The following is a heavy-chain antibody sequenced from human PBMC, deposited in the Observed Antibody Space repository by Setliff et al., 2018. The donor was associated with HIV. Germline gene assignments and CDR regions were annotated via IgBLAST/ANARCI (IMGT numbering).Heavy chain of an antibody. CDR1: GGSFSGYH. CDR3: GRLSETAMASFDS. Sequence: PSETLSLTCAVYGGSFSGYHWSWIRQSPGKGLEWIGYIYKSGTTNYKSSLKSRVTISADPSKNQFSLKVTSVTAADTAVYYCGRLSETAMASFDSWGQGTLVTVLL. D-gene: IGHD5-18*01. V-gene: IGHV4-4*08. CDR2: IYKSGTT. J-gene: IGHJ4*02.